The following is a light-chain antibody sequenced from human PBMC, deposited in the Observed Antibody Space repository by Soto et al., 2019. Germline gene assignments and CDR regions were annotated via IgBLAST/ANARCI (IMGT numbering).Light chain of an antibody. Sequence: EIVLTQSPGTLSLSPGERATLSCRASQSVSSSYLAWYQQKPGQAPRLLIYGASSRATGIPDRFSGSGSGTDFTLTISRLEPEDFAVYYCQQYGTSRWPFGQGTKVQIQ. CDR2: GAS. J-gene: IGKJ1*01. CDR1: QSVSSSY. V-gene: IGKV3-20*01. CDR3: QQYGTSRWP.